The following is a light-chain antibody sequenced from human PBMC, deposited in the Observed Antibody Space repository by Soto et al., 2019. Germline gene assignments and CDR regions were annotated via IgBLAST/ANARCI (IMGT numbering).Light chain of an antibody. J-gene: IGLJ2*01. CDR3: AAWDDRMNGVI. CDR1: SSNIGSNT. V-gene: IGLV1-44*01. Sequence: QPVLTQPPSASGTPGQRVTISCSGGSSNIGSNTINWYQQLPGTAPKLLIYANNQRPLGVPDRFSGSKSGTSASLAISGLQSEDESEYYCAAWDDRMNGVIFGGGTKLTVL. CDR2: ANN.